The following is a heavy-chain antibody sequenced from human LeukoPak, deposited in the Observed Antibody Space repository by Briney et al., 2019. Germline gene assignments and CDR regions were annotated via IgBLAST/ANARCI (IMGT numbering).Heavy chain of an antibody. V-gene: IGHV1-2*02. CDR1: GYTFADYY. CDR2: IYPKSGGT. Sequence: ASVKVSCKTSGYTFADYYIHWVRQAPGQGLEWMGWIYPKSGGTNSAQKFQGRVTMTRDTSISTACMELSRLRFGDTAVYYCARVSTSGYRDWLDPWGQGTLVTVSS. D-gene: IGHD3-9*01. CDR3: ARVSTSGYRDWLDP. J-gene: IGHJ5*02.